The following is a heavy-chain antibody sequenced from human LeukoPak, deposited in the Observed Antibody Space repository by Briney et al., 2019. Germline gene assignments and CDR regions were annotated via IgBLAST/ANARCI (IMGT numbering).Heavy chain of an antibody. CDR1: GGSFSGYY. V-gene: IGHV4-34*01. J-gene: IGHJ5*02. CDR3: ARHTTRITMVRGVIIGPNWFDP. Sequence: PSETLSLTCAVYGGSFSGYYWSWIRQPPGKGLEWIGEINHSGSTNYNPSLKSRVTISVDTSKNQFSLKLSSVTAADTAVYYCARHTTRITMVRGVIIGPNWFDPWGQGTLVTVSS. D-gene: IGHD3-10*01. CDR2: INHSGST.